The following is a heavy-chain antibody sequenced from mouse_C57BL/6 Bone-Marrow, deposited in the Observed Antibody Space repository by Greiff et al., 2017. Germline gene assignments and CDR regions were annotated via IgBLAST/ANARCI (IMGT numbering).Heavy chain of an antibody. V-gene: IGHV5-12*01. CDR3: ARQGTTPFDY. CDR2: ISNGGGST. Sequence: EVQRVESGGGLVQPGGSLKLSCAASGFTFSDYYMYWVRQTPEKRLEWVAYISNGGGSTYYPDTVKGRFTISRDNAKNTLYLQMSRLKSEDTAMYYCARQGTTPFDYWGQGTTLTVSS. J-gene: IGHJ2*01. CDR1: GFTFSDYY. D-gene: IGHD5-5*01.